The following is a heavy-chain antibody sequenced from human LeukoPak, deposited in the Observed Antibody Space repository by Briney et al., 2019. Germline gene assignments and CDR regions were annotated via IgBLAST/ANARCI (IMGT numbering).Heavy chain of an antibody. CDR3: ARDRPPYDILTGYLHGGDAFDI. Sequence: SETLSLTCTVSGGSISSYYWSWIRQPAGKGLEWIGRIYTSGSTNYNPSLKSQVTMSVDTSKNQFSLKLSSVTAADTAVYYCARDRPPYDILTGYLHGGDAFDIWGQGTMVTVSS. CDR2: IYTSGST. D-gene: IGHD3-9*01. CDR1: GGSISSYY. V-gene: IGHV4-4*07. J-gene: IGHJ3*02.